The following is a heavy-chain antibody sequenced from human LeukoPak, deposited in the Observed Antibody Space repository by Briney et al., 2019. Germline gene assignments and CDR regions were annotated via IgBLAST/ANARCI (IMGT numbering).Heavy chain of an antibody. CDR3: ASDRIEVDAFDI. D-gene: IGHD2-15*01. CDR2: IYTSGST. J-gene: IGHJ3*02. CDR1: GGSFSGYY. Sequence: SETLSLTCAVYGGSFSGYYWSWIRQPPGKGLEWIGYIYTSGSTNYNPSLKSRVTISVDTSKNQFSLKLSSVTAADTAVYYCASDRIEVDAFDIWGQGTMVTVSS. V-gene: IGHV4-4*08.